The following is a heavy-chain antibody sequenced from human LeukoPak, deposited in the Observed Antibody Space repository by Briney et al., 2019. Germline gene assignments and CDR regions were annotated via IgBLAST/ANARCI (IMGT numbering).Heavy chain of an antibody. CDR3: ASHVDIVAKFDY. Sequence: SETLSLTCTVSGGSISSYYWSWIRQPPGKGLEWIGYIYYSGSTNYNPSLKSRVTISVDTSKNQFSVKMSSVSAADTAVYYCASHVDIVAKFDYWGQGTLVTVSS. CDR1: GGSISSYY. J-gene: IGHJ4*02. V-gene: IGHV4-59*01. D-gene: IGHD5-12*01. CDR2: IYYSGST.